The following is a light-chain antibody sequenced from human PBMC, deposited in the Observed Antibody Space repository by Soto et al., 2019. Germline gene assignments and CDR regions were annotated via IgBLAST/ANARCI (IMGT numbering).Light chain of an antibody. Sequence: QSALTQPASVSGSPGQSITISCTGTSSDVGGYTYVSWYQQYPGKAPKLLISEVTNRPSGVSNRFSDSKSGNTASLTISGLQGEDEADYYCSSYTSSSTQVFGTGTSHRP. CDR2: EVT. V-gene: IGLV2-14*01. CDR3: SSYTSSSTQV. CDR1: SSDVGGYTY. J-gene: IGLJ1*01.